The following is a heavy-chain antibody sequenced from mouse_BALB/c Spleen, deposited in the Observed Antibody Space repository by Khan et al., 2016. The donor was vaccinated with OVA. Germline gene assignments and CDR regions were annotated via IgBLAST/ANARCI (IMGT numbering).Heavy chain of an antibody. CDR2: INPSTGYT. CDR3: SRLGSSYGTTFGY. V-gene: IGHV1-7*01. D-gene: IGHD1-1*01. Sequence: QVQLQQSGAELAKPGASVKMSCKASGYTFANYWMHWVKQRPGQGLDWIGYINPSTGYTDYNQKFKDKATLTADKSSRTAYMQLSSLTSEDSADYYCSRLGSSYGTTFGYWGQGTTLTVSS. J-gene: IGHJ2*01. CDR1: GYTFANYW.